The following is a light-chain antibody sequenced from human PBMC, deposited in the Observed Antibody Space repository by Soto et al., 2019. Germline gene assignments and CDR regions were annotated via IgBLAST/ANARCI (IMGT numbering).Light chain of an antibody. CDR3: ISSTSDDVRYV. V-gene: IGLV2-14*01. Sequence: QSALTQPASVSGTPGQSITIACTGSKSDVGMYDFVSWYQHHPGRAPKLIVYEVSHRPSGVSNRFSGSKSGQTASLTISGLPSEVEAEYYCISSTSDDVRYVLGTGTQGTV. CDR1: KSDVGMYDF. CDR2: EVS. J-gene: IGLJ1*01.